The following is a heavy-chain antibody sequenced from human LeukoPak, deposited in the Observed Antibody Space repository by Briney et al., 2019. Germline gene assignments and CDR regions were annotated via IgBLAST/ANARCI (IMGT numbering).Heavy chain of an antibody. CDR3: ARDRTAFDI. D-gene: IGHD1-1*01. CDR1: GSSISSYY. Sequence: SETLSLTCTVSGSSISSYYWSWIRQPPGKGLEWIGYIYYSGSTNYNPSLKSRVTISVDTSKNQFSLKLSSVTAADTAVYYCARDRTAFDIWGQGTMVTVSS. CDR2: IYYSGST. V-gene: IGHV4-59*01. J-gene: IGHJ3*02.